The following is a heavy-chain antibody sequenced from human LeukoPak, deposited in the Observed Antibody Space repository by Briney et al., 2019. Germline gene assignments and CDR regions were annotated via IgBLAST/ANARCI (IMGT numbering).Heavy chain of an antibody. CDR2: IYYSGST. CDR1: GGSISSYY. Sequence: SETLSLTYTVSGGSISSYYWSWIRQPPGKGLEWIGYIYYSGSTNYNPSLKSRVTISVDTSKNQFSLKLSSVTAADTAVYYCARGETWGPDPLALDYWGQGPLVTVSS. D-gene: IGHD7-27*01. J-gene: IGHJ4*02. V-gene: IGHV4-59*01. CDR3: ARGETWGPDPLALDY.